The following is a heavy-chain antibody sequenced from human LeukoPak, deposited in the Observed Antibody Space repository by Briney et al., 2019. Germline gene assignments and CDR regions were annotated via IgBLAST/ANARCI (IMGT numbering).Heavy chain of an antibody. CDR2: INPNSGGT. CDR3: ARDTIFGVVISDDAFDI. CDR1: GYTFTGYY. D-gene: IGHD3-3*01. V-gene: IGHV1-2*02. J-gene: IGHJ3*02. Sequence: ASVKVSCKASGYTFTGYYMHWVRQAPGQGLEWMGWINPNSGGTNYAQKFQGRVAMTRDTSISTAYMELSRLRSDDTAVYYCARDTIFGVVISDDAFDIWGQGTMVTVSS.